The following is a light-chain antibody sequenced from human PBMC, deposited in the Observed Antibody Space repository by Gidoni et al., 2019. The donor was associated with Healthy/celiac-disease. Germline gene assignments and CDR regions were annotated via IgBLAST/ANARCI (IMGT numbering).Light chain of an antibody. CDR2: GAS. CDR1: QSVSSSY. V-gene: IGKV3-20*01. Sequence: EIVLMQSPGTLSLSPGERATLSCRASQSVSSSYLAWYQQKPGQASRLLIYGASSRATGIPDRFSGSGSGTNFTLTISRLEPEDFAVYYCQQYGSSRGFTFGPGTKVDIK. CDR3: QQYGSSRGFT. J-gene: IGKJ3*01.